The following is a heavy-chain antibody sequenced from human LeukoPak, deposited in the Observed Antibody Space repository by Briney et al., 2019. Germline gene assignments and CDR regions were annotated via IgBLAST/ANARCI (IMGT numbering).Heavy chain of an antibody. CDR1: GLIFDDYA. V-gene: IGHV3-9*01. CDR2: ISWNSGRI. J-gene: IGHJ5*02. CDR3: ARGEPYYDFWGGLYNWFDP. D-gene: IGHD3-3*01. Sequence: GGSLRLSCAASGLIFDDYAMHWVRQAPGKGLEWGSGISWNSGRIGYADSVKGRFTISGDNAKNSLHLQMNSLRAEDTAVYYCARGEPYYDFWGGLYNWFDPWGQGTLVTVSS.